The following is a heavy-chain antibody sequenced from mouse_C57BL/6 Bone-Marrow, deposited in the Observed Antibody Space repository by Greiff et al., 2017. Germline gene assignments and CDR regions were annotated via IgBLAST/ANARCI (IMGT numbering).Heavy chain of an antibody. CDR2: IKPGSGGT. CDR3: ARRYYGSIPYAMDY. J-gene: IGHJ4*01. D-gene: IGHD1-1*01. V-gene: IGHV1-54*01. CDR1: GYAFTNYL. Sequence: LHLVESVAELVRPGTSVKVSCKASGYAFTNYLIEWVQQRPGQGLEWIGVIKPGSGGTNYNEKFKGKATLTAYKSSSTAYMQLSSLTSEDSAVYFCARRYYGSIPYAMDYWGQEASVTVST.